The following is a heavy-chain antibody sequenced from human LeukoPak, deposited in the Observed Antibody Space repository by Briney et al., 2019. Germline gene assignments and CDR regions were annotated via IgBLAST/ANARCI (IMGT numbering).Heavy chain of an antibody. Sequence: PSETLSLTCSVSGAFISTNYWSWIRQPAGKGLEWIGRIYNSGNTNYSPSLESRVTMSADTSKNHFSLRLTSVTAADTAVYYCARGSFDSSGYYVFDYWGQGRLVTVSS. V-gene: IGHV4-4*07. D-gene: IGHD3-22*01. CDR1: GAFISTNY. CDR2: IYNSGNT. CDR3: ARGSFDSSGYYVFDY. J-gene: IGHJ4*02.